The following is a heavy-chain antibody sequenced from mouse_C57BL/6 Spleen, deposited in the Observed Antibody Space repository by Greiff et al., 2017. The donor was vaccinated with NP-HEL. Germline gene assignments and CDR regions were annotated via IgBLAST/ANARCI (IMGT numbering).Heavy chain of an antibody. J-gene: IGHJ4*01. CDR1: GYTFTSYD. V-gene: IGHV1-85*01. CDR2: IYPRDGST. CDR3: ARDGNSAMDY. Sequence: LQESGPELVKPGASVKLSCTASGYTFTSYDINWVKQRPGPGLEWIGWIYPRDGSTKYNEKFKGKATLTVDTSSSTAYMELHSLTSDDAAVYFCARDGNSAMDYWGQGTSGTVSS.